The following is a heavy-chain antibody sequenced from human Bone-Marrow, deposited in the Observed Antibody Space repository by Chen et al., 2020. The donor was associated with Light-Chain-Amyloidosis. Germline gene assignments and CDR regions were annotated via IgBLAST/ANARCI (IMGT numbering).Heavy chain of an antibody. D-gene: IGHD3-9*01. Sequence: EVQLVESGGGLLQRGGSLRLSCAASGFAFSSYAMSWVRQAPGKGLGWASTISGSGGSRYYGDSVKGRLTISRDNSKNALFLQMNSLRAEDTAVYYCAKDISYDDILPGYPADAFDIWGQGTMVTVSS. CDR1: GFAFSSYA. J-gene: IGHJ3*02. V-gene: IGHV3-23*04. CDR2: ISGSGGSR. CDR3: AKDISYDDILPGYPADAFDI.